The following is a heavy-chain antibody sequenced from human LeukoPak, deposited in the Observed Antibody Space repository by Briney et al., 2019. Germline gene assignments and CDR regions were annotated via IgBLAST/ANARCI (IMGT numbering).Heavy chain of an antibody. CDR1: GGSFSTYY. J-gene: IGHJ4*02. Sequence: NPSETLSLTCAVSGGSFSTYYWSWIRQPPGKGLEWIGFIYYTGTTNYNPSLKSRVTISVDTSKNHFSLNLSSVTAADTAVYYCARLGIAAAGHDYWGQGTLVTVSS. CDR2: IYYTGTT. CDR3: ARLGIAAAGHDY. D-gene: IGHD6-25*01. V-gene: IGHV4-59*08.